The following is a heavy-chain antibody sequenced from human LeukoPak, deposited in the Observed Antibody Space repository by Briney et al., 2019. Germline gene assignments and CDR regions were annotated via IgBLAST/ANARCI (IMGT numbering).Heavy chain of an antibody. J-gene: IGHJ3*01. V-gene: IGHV4-30-2*01. CDR1: GGPISSGGYS. D-gene: IGHD1-26*01. CDR3: ARDRAGLGLLDF. CDR2: IFQSGSP. Sequence: PSETLSLTCAVSGGPISSGGYSWTWIRQPPGKGLEWIGYIFQSGSPSYNPSLRSRVTISVDTSRNHFSLELISVTAVDTAMYYCARDRAGLGLLDFWGQGTMVTVSS.